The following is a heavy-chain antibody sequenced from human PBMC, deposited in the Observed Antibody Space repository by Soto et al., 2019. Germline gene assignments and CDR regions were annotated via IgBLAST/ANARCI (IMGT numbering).Heavy chain of an antibody. CDR1: GGSFSTYF. CDR3: ARERRVVGGYSSSWYDYFDS. D-gene: IGHD6-13*01. V-gene: IGHV4-34*01. CDR2: VNQSGSA. Sequence: KTSETLSLTCSVYGGSFSTYFWTLMRQPPGKGLECIWEVNQSGSANYNPSLESRVTISVDTSKKQFSLRLSSVTAADTAVYYCARERRVVGGYSSSWYDYFDSWGQGTLVTVSS. J-gene: IGHJ4*02.